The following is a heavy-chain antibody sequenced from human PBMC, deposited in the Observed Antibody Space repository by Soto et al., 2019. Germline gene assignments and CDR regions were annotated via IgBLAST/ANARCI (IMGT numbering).Heavy chain of an antibody. CDR3: ARSRDDRTQGRNYFDP. D-gene: IGHD4-4*01. V-gene: IGHV4-59*08. CDR2: VYYNGNT. CDR1: GGSIGRYY. J-gene: IGHJ5*02. Sequence: QLLLQESGPGLVNPWETLSLTCTVSGGSIGRYYWSWFRQPPEMGMEWIGFVYYNGNTNYNPSFKRRVTISVDTSNNQVSLNLDTLTTADTAVYYCARSRDDRTQGRNYFDPWGQGTLVTVSA.